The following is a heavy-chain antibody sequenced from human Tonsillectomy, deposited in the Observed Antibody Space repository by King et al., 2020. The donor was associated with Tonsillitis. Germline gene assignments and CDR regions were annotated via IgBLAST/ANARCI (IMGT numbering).Heavy chain of an antibody. CDR2: IYWDDDK. V-gene: IGHV2-5*02. D-gene: IGHD1-26*01. CDR3: AHRRPVGAGPYFDY. Sequence: TLKESGPTLVKPTQTLTLTCTFSGFSLSTSGVGVGWIRQPPGKALEWLALIYWDDDKRCSPSLNSRLTIIKDTSKNQVVLTMTNMDPVDTATYYCAHRRPVGAGPYFDYWGQGILVTVSS. J-gene: IGHJ4*02. CDR1: GFSLSTSGVG.